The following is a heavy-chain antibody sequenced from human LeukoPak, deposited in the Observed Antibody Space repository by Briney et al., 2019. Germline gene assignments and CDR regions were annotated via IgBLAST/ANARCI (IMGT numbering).Heavy chain of an antibody. J-gene: IGHJ4*02. CDR3: AKDRDRGFDY. D-gene: IGHD3-10*01. CDR2: ISYDGSNK. Sequence: PGGSLRLSCAASGFTFSSYGMHWVRQAPGKGLEWVAVISYDGSNKYYADSVKGRFTISRDNSKNTLYLQMNSLRAEDTAVYYCAKDRDRGFDYWGQGTLVTVSS. V-gene: IGHV3-30*18. CDR1: GFTFSSYG.